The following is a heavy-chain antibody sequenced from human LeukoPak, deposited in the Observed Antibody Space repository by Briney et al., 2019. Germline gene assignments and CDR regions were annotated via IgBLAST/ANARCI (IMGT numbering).Heavy chain of an antibody. J-gene: IGHJ4*02. CDR1: GGTFSSYT. CDR2: TIPILGIA. V-gene: IGHV1-69*02. CDR3: AEGELPFY. Sequence: SVKVSCKASGGTFSSYTISWVRQAPGQGLEWMGRTIPILGIANYAQKFQGRVTITADKSTSTAYMELSSLRSEDTAVYYCAEGELPFYWGQGTLVTVSS. D-gene: IGHD1-26*01.